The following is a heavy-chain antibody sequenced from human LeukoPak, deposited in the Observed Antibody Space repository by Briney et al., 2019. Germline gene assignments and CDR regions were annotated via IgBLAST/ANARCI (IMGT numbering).Heavy chain of an antibody. J-gene: IGHJ4*02. V-gene: IGHV4-34*01. CDR1: GGSFSGYY. Sequence: NPSETLSLTCAVYGGSFSGYYWSWIRQPPGKGLEWIGEINHSGSTNYNPSLKSRVTISVDTSKNQFSLKLSPVTAADTAVYYCARRRLQPSIDYWGQGTLVTVSS. CDR3: ARRRLQPSIDY. D-gene: IGHD2-21*02. CDR2: INHSGST.